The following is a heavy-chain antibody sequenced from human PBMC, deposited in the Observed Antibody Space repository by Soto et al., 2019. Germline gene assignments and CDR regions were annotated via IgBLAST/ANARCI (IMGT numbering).Heavy chain of an antibody. CDR3: ARGDGSGSFDY. V-gene: IGHV1-69*13. CDR1: GGTFSSYA. J-gene: IGHJ4*02. Sequence: ASVKVSCKASGGTFSSYAINWVRQAPGQGLEWMGGIIPIFGTANYAQKFQGRVTITADESTSTAYMELSSLRSEDTAVYYCARGDGSGSFDYWGQGTLVTVSS. D-gene: IGHD3-10*01. CDR2: IIPIFGTA.